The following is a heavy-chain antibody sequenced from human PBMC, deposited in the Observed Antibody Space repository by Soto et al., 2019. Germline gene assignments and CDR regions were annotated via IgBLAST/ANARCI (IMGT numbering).Heavy chain of an antibody. CDR3: AKRVIDHFAT. CDR1: GFTFSSYA. J-gene: IGHJ4*02. CDR2: ISGSGGST. V-gene: IGHV3-23*01. Sequence: EVQLLESGGGLVQPGGSLRLSCAASGFTFSSYAMSWVRQAPGKGLEWVSAISGSGGSTYYADSVKGRFAISRDNSKNTLYLQMKRLKAEETAVYYCAKRVIDHFATWGQGTLVTVSS. D-gene: IGHD3-9*01.